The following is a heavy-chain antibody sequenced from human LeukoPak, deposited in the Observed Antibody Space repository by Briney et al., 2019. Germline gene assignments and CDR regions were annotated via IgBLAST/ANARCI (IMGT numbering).Heavy chain of an antibody. CDR1: GGSINSYY. D-gene: IGHD5-24*01. CDR3: TRRCKDAYTLYCFDY. Sequence: SETLSLTCTVSGGSINSYYWRWIRQPPGKGLEWIGHMYYSGGTNYNPSLKSRVTISVDTSKNQFSLKLSSVTAADTAVYYCTRRCKDAYTLYCFDYWGQGTLVTVSS. J-gene: IGHJ4*02. V-gene: IGHV4-59*01. CDR2: MYYSGGT.